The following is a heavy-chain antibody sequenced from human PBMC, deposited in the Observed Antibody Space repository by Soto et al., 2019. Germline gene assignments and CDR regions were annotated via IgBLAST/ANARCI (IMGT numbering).Heavy chain of an antibody. CDR2: TYYRSKWYN. CDR1: GDSVSSSSAA. CDR3: ARDPGFDCYGFYYFYALDV. J-gene: IGHJ6*02. V-gene: IGHV6-1*01. Sequence: PSQTLSLTCAISGDSVSSSSAAWNWIRQSPSRGFEWLGRTYYRSKWYNEYALSLQSRISINPDTAKNRFSLQLHSVTPEDTAVYYCARDPGFDCYGFYYFYALDVWGQGTTVTVS. D-gene: IGHD2-21*02.